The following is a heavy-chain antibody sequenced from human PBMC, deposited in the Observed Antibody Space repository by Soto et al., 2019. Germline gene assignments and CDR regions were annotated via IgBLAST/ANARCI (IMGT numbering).Heavy chain of an antibody. J-gene: IGHJ5*02. D-gene: IGHD6-13*01. CDR1: GGSINSSNW. Sequence: PSETLPLPCSVSGGSINSSNWWICVRQPPGKGLEWIGEIYHSGSTNYNPSLKSRVTISVDKSKNQFSLKLSSVTAADTDVYYWATVIAAAGTPNWSDPWGQGNLVTVSS. CDR3: ATVIAAAGTPNWSDP. CDR2: IYHSGST. V-gene: IGHV4-4*02.